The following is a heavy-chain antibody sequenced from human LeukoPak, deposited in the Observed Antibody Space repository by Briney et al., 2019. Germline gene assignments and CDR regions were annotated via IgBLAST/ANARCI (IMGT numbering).Heavy chain of an antibody. CDR2: IYYSGST. V-gene: IGHV4-59*01. CDR1: GGSISSYY. CDR3: AGTDETSPYYFDY. Sequence: SETLSLTCTVSGGSISSYYWSWIRQPPGKGLEWIGYIYYSGSTNYNPSLKSRVTISVDTSKNQFSLKLSSVTAADTAVYYCAGTDETSPYYFDYWGQGTLVTVSS. J-gene: IGHJ4*02.